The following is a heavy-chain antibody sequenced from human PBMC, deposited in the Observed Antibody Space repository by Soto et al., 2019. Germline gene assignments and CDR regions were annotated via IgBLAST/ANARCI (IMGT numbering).Heavy chain of an antibody. Sequence: QVQLQQWGAGLLKPSETLSLTCAVYGGSFSGYYWSWIRQPPGKGLEWIGEINHSGSTNYNPSLKSRVTISVDTSKNQFSLTLSSVTAADTAVYYCARGLRSYGPHFDYWGQGTLVTVSS. CDR3: ARGLRSYGPHFDY. D-gene: IGHD4-17*01. CDR2: INHSGST. J-gene: IGHJ4*02. V-gene: IGHV4-34*01. CDR1: GGSFSGYY.